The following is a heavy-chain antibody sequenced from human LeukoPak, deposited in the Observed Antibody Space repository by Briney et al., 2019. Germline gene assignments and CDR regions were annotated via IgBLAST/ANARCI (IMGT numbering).Heavy chain of an antibody. D-gene: IGHD1-26*01. CDR1: GFPLSSYA. J-gene: IGHJ4*02. CDR3: AKDSRYSGSYRDY. CDR2: ISGSGGST. V-gene: IGHV3-23*01. Sequence: PGGSLRLSCAASGFPLSSYAMSWVRQAPGKGLEWVSAISGSGGSTYYADSVKGRFTISRDNSKNTLYLQMNSLRAEDTAVYYCAKDSRYSGSYRDYWGQGTLVTVSS.